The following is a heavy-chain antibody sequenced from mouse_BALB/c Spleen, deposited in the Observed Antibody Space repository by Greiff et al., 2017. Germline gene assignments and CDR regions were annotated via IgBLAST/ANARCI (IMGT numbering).Heavy chain of an antibody. V-gene: IGHV1-9*01. D-gene: IGHD1-1*01. CDR1: GYTFSSYW. CDR3: ARHHYFLYYAMDY. J-gene: IGHJ4*01. Sequence: VKLVESGAELMKPGASVKISCKATGYTFSSYWIEWVKQRPGHGLEWIGEILPGSGSTNYNEKFKGKATFTADTSSNTAYMQLSSLTSEDSAVYYCARHHYFLYYAMDYWGQGTSVTVSS. CDR2: ILPGSGST.